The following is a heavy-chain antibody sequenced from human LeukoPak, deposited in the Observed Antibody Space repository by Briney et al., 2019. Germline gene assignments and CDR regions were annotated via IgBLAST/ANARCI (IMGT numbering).Heavy chain of an antibody. J-gene: IGHJ2*01. CDR1: GGSISSGDYY. V-gene: IGHV4-30-4*01. CDR2: IYYSGST. Sequence: SETLSLTCTVSGGSISSGDYYWSWIRQPPGKGLEWIGYIYYSGSTYYNPSLKSRVTISVDTSKNQFSLKLSSVTAADTAVYYCARLVEPWYFDLWGRGTLVTVSS. D-gene: IGHD3-9*01. CDR3: ARLVEPWYFDL.